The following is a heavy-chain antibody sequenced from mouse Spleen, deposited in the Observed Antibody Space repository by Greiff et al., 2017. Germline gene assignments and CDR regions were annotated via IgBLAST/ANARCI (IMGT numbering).Heavy chain of an antibody. Sequence: QVQLKQPGAELVKPGASVKVSCKASGYTFTSYWMHWVKQRPGQGLEWIGRIHPSDSDTNYNQKFKGKATLTVDKSSSTAYMQLSSLTSEDSAVYYCAINDYDGPAWFAYWGQGTLVTVSA. D-gene: IGHD2-4*01. CDR1: GYTFTSYW. J-gene: IGHJ3*01. CDR2: IHPSDSDT. V-gene: IGHV1-74*01. CDR3: AINDYDGPAWFAY.